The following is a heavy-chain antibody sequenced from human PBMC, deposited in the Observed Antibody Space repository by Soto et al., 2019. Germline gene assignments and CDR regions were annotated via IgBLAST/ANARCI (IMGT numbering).Heavy chain of an antibody. CDR3: ARVYCTKGVCYTWGPYYFDY. CDR2: IYPGDSDT. CDR1: GYSFTSYW. Sequence: EVQLVQSGAEVKKPGESLKISCKGSGYSFTSYWIGWVRQMPGKGLEWMGIIYPGDSDTRYSPSFQGQVTISAVKSISTAYLQWSTLKASDTALYYCARVYCTKGVCYTWGPYYFDYWGQGTLVTVSS. J-gene: IGHJ4*02. D-gene: IGHD2-8*01. V-gene: IGHV5-51*01.